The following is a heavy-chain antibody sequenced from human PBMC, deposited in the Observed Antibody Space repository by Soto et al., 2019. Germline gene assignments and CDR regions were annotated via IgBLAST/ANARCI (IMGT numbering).Heavy chain of an antibody. Sequence: GASVKVSCKASGYTFSEYYIHWVRLAPGQGLEWMGWINPNSGDTNYAQMFQGRVIMTRDTSITTAYMEVSSLRSDDTAVFYCAKGKYGSPRLDYWGQGTLVTVSS. CDR3: AKGKYGSPRLDY. D-gene: IGHD2-15*01. CDR1: GYTFSEYY. V-gene: IGHV1-2*02. CDR2: INPNSGDT. J-gene: IGHJ4*02.